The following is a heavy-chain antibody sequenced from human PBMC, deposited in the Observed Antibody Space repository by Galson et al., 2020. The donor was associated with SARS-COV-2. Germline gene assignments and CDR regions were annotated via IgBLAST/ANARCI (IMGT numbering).Heavy chain of an antibody. CDR2: IYTSGST. V-gene: IGHV4-4*07. Sequence: SQTLSLTCTVSGGSISSYYWSWIRQPAGKGLEWIGRIYTSGSTNYNPSLKSRVTMSVDTSKNQFSLKLSSVTAADTAVYYCARDSGSSWYESFDYWGQGTLVTVSS. CDR1: GGSISSYY. D-gene: IGHD6-13*01. CDR3: ARDSGSSWYESFDY. J-gene: IGHJ4*02.